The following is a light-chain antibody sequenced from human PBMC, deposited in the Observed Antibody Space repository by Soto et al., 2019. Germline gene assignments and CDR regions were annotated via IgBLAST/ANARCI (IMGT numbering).Light chain of an antibody. J-gene: IGKJ3*01. CDR1: QDIRKY. Sequence: DIQMTQSPSSLSASVGDRVTITCQASQDIRKYLSWYQQKPGRAPKLLIYGASNLETGVPSRFSGSSYGTDFTFTISSLQPEDIATYYCQHYDHLPPFTFGPGTKVAIK. V-gene: IGKV1-33*01. CDR2: GAS. CDR3: QHYDHLPPFT.